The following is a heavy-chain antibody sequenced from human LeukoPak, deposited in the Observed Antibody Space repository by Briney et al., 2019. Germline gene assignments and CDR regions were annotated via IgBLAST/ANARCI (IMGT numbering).Heavy chain of an antibody. CDR3: AKEQRIRHCSEGVCMEGYYFDY. D-gene: IGHD2-8*01. Sequence: HPGGSLRLSCTGSGFNFNMFAMNWVRQAPGQGLEWVSGLSRGGGTTNYADSEKGRFTISRDKSKNMVFLQMNSLRPEDTAVYYCAKEQRIRHCSEGVCMEGYYFDYWGQGSLVTVSS. J-gene: IGHJ4*02. CDR1: GFNFNMFA. CDR2: LSRGGGTT. V-gene: IGHV3-23*01.